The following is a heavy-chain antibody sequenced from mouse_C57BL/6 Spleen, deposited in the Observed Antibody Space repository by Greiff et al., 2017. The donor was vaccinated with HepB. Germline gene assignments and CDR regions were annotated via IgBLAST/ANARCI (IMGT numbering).Heavy chain of an antibody. CDR3: TTAGFAY. CDR1: GFNIKDDY. CDR2: IDPENGDT. J-gene: IGHJ3*01. Sequence: EVQLQESGAELVRPGASVTLSCTASGFNIKDDYMHWVKQRPEQGLEWIGWIDPENGDTEYASKFQGKATITADTSSNTAYLQLSSLTSEDTAVYYCTTAGFAYWGQGTLVTVSA. V-gene: IGHV14-4*01. D-gene: IGHD3-3*01.